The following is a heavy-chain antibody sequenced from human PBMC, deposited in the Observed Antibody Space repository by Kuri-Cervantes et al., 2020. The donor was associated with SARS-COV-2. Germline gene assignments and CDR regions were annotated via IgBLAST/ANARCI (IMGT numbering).Heavy chain of an antibody. Sequence: SETLSLTCAVYGGSFSGFYWSWIRQAPGKGLEWIGRIYTSGSTNYNPSLKSRVTMSVDTSKNQFSLKLSSVTAADTAVYYCARISRTYAFDIWGQGTMVTVSS. D-gene: IGHD1-14*01. V-gene: IGHV4-59*10. CDR1: GGSFSGFY. CDR3: ARISRTYAFDI. J-gene: IGHJ3*02. CDR2: IYTSGST.